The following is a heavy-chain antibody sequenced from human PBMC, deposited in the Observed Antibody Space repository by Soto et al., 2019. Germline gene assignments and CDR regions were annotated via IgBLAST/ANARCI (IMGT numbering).Heavy chain of an antibody. CDR1: GGSFSGYY. CDR2: INHSGST. J-gene: IGHJ6*03. CDR3: AREMSSSRGYYYMDV. Sequence: ASETLSLTCAVYGGSFSGYYWSWIRQPPGKGLEWIGEINHSGSTNYNPSLKSRVTISVDTSKNQFSLKLSSVTAADTAVYYCAREMSSSRGYYYMDVWGKGTTVTVSS. V-gene: IGHV4-34*01. D-gene: IGHD3-10*01.